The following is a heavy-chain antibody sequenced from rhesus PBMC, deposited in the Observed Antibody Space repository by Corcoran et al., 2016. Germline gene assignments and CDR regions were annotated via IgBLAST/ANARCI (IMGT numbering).Heavy chain of an antibody. D-gene: IGHD3-3*01. V-gene: IGHV4-173*01. CDR1: GCSISSNY. CDR2: MSGRGGST. CDR3: ARGLWTGYYDYCDY. Sequence: QVQLQESGPGLVKPSETLSLTCAVSGCSISSNYWSWIRQPPGKGLEWIGSMSGRGGSTATNPHLKSRVTISTDTSKNQFSLKLSSVTAADTAVYYCARGLWTGYYDYCDYWGQGVLVTVSS. J-gene: IGHJ4*01.